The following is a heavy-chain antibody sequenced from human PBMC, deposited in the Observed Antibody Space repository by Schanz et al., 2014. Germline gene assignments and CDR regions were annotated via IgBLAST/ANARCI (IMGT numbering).Heavy chain of an antibody. CDR1: GFTFSSYG. J-gene: IGHJ4*01. D-gene: IGHD6-13*01. CDR3: AREQIMAAAGLVDY. Sequence: QVQLVESGGGVVQPGGSLRLSCVASGFTFSSYGMHWVRQAPGKGLEWVAVIWYDENNKYYADSVKGRFTISRDNAKNSLYLQMNSLRAEDTAVYYCAREQIMAAAGLVDYWGHGTLVTVSS. V-gene: IGHV3-33*01. CDR2: IWYDENNK.